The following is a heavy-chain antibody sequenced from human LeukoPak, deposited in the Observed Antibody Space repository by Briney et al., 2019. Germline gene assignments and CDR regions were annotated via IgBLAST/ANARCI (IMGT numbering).Heavy chain of an antibody. J-gene: IGHJ3*02. CDR1: GFTFSSYG. CDR3: ARVTLLNDCSGGSCYSSPDAFDI. CDR2: IRYDGSNK. V-gene: IGHV3-30*02. Sequence: PGGSLRLSCAASGFTFSSYGMHWVRQAPGKGLEWVAFIRYDGSNKYYADSVKGRFTISRDNAKNSLYLQMNSLRAEDTAVYYCARVTLLNDCSGGSCYSSPDAFDIWGQGTMVTVSS. D-gene: IGHD2-15*01.